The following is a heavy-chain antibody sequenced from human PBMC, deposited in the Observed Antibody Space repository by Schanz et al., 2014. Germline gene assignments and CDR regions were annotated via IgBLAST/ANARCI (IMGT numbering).Heavy chain of an antibody. J-gene: IGHJ4*02. CDR1: GLTFTSAW. D-gene: IGHD5-12*01. Sequence: EVQLVESGGGLVQPGGSLRLSCATSGLTFTSAWMSWVRQAPGKGLEWVSAINTGVNTYYADSVRGRFTISRDNAENTLSLQMNSLRAEDTAVYYCARKVVATIGGYYDNWGQGTLVIVSS. V-gene: IGHV3-66*01. CDR3: ARKVVATIGGYYDN. CDR2: INTGVNT.